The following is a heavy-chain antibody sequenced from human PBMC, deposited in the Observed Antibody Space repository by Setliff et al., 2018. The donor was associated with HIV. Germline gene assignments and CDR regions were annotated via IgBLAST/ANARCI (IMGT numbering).Heavy chain of an antibody. CDR2: AYHTGST. CDR3: ARVSLDLKYYDSAGYTHPLYFFDY. Sequence: KASETMSLTCEVSGAPVTDSNWWNWVRQPPGKGLEWIGEAYHTGSTNYSPSLERRVTISVDTSKNQFSLALTSVAAADTAIYFCARVSLDLKYYDSAGYTHPLYFFDYWGQGKLVTVSS. J-gene: IGHJ4*02. D-gene: IGHD3-16*01. V-gene: IGHV4-4*02. CDR1: GAPVTDSNW.